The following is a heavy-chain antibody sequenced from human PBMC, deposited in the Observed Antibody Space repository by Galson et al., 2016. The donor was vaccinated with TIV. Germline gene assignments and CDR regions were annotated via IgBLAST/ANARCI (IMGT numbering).Heavy chain of an antibody. CDR2: IKEDGSEK. CDR3: ARDKARCSGDSCYLGSSFDY. D-gene: IGHD2-15*01. CDR1: GFTFSNYW. V-gene: IGHV3-7*01. Sequence: SLRLSCAASGFTFSNYWMSWVRQAPGKGLEWVANIKEDGSEKYAVDSVQGRFTISRDNAKNTLYLQMNNLRVDDTAVYYCARDKARCSGDSCYLGSSFDYWGRGILVTASS. J-gene: IGHJ4*02.